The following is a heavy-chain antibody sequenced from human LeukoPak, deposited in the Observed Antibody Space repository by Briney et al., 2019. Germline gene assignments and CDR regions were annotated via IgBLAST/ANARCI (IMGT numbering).Heavy chain of an antibody. CDR1: GFTFSNYW. Sequence: GGSLRLSCAASGFTFSNYWMHWVRQAPGKGLVWVSRIKSDGSRTDYADSVKGRFTISRDNAKNTLYLQMNSLRAEDTAVYYCARADAIGSSGYDSAFDYWGQGTLVTVSS. V-gene: IGHV3-74*01. CDR3: ARADAIGSSGYDSAFDY. J-gene: IGHJ4*02. CDR2: IKSDGSRT. D-gene: IGHD5-12*01.